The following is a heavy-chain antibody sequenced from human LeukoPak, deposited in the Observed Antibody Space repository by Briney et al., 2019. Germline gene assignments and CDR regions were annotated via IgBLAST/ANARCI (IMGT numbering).Heavy chain of an antibody. J-gene: IGHJ3*01. CDR3: ARGGFLEWPRYDAFDF. V-gene: IGHV4-59*01. CDR2: IHYSGNT. CDR1: GGSISSYY. D-gene: IGHD3-3*01. Sequence: SETLSLTCTVSGGSISSYYWSWIRQPPGKGLEWIGYIHYSGNTNYDLSLKSRVTISVDTSKNQFSLKLRSVTAADTAVYYCARGGFLEWPRYDAFDFWGQGTMVTVSS.